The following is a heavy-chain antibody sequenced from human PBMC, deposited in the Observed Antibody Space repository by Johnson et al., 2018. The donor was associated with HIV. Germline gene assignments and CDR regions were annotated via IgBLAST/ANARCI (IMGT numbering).Heavy chain of an antibody. V-gene: IGHV3-30*14. D-gene: IGHD5-18*01. Sequence: QVQLVESGGGVVQPGRSLRLSCAASGFTFSSYPMHWVRQAPGKGLQWVAVISYDGSNKYFADSVKGRFTISRDNSKSTLYLQMNSLRAEDTAVYYCARAYTYGAFDIWGQGTTVTISS. CDR1: GFTFSSYP. CDR3: ARAYTYGAFDI. J-gene: IGHJ3*02. CDR2: ISYDGSNK.